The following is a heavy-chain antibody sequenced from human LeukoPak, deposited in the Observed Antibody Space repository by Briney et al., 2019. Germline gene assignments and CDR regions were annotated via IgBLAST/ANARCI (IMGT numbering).Heavy chain of an antibody. CDR3: ARGTTSYYYYGMDV. D-gene: IGHD4-17*01. J-gene: IGHJ6*02. CDR1: GGSISSYY. Sequence: SETLSLTCTVSGGSISSYYWSWIRQPPGKGLEWIGYIYYSGSTNYNPSLKSRVTISVDTSKNQFSLKLSSVTAADTAVYYCARGTTSYYYYGMDVRGQGTTVTVSS. V-gene: IGHV4-59*01. CDR2: IYYSGST.